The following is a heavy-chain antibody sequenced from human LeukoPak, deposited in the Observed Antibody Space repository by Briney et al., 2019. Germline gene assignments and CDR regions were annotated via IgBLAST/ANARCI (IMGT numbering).Heavy chain of an antibody. D-gene: IGHD3-22*01. J-gene: IGHJ4*02. Sequence: SETLSLTCTVSGGSISSYYWSWIRQPAGKGLEWIGRIYTSGSTNYDPSLKSRVTMSVDTSKNQFSLKLSSVTAADTAVYYCARADTYYYDSPLDYWGQGTLVTVSS. V-gene: IGHV4-4*07. CDR3: ARADTYYYDSPLDY. CDR2: IYTSGST. CDR1: GGSISSYY.